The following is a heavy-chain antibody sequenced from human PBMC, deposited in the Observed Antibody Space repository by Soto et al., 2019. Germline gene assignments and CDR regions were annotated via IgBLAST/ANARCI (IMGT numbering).Heavy chain of an antibody. CDR3: VRLHSGSYLNWFAP. Sequence: QVQLQESGPGLVKPSETLSLTCTVSGGSISGYYWSWIRQPPGKGLEWIGYIYYSGSTNYNPSLKSRVTISVDTSKNQFSLKLSSVTAADTAVYYCVRLHSGSYLNWFAPWGQGTLVTVSS. V-gene: IGHV4-59*08. D-gene: IGHD1-26*01. J-gene: IGHJ5*02. CDR2: IYYSGST. CDR1: GGSISGYY.